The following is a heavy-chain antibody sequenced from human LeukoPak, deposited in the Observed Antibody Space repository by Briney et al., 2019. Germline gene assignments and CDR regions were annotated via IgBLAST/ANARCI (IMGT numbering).Heavy chain of an antibody. CDR2: IYYSGST. Sequence: SETLSLTCTVSGGSISSYYWSWIRQPPGKGLEWIGSIYYSGSTYYNPSLKSRVTISVDTSKNQFSLKLSSVTAADTAVYYCASPWLLEAFDIWGQGTMVTVSS. V-gene: IGHV4-59*05. CDR1: GGSISSYY. D-gene: IGHD3-22*01. CDR3: ASPWLLEAFDI. J-gene: IGHJ3*02.